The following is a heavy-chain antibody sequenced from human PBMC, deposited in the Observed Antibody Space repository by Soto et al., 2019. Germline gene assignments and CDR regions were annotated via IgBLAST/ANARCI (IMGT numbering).Heavy chain of an antibody. CDR3: ARDPTYYYDSSGPSDAFDI. CDR1: RGTFSSYA. CDR2: IIPIFGTA. J-gene: IGHJ3*02. Sequence: SVKVSCKSSRGTFSSYAISWVRQAPGQGLEWMGGIIPIFGTANYAQKFQGRVTITADESTSTAYMELSSLRSEDTAVYYCARDPTYYYDSSGPSDAFDIWGQGTMVTVSS. V-gene: IGHV1-69*13. D-gene: IGHD3-22*01.